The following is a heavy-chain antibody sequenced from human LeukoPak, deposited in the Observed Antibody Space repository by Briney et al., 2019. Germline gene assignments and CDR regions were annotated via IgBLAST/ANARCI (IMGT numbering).Heavy chain of an antibody. D-gene: IGHD6-19*01. V-gene: IGHV3-66*01. J-gene: IGHJ4*02. CDR2: IYSGGST. CDR3: ARALHSGWYHFDY. Sequence: GGSLRLSCAASGFTVSSNYMSWVRQAPGKGLEWVSVIYSGGSTYYADSVKGRFTISRDNSKNTLYLQMNSLRAEDTAVYYCARALHSGWYHFDYWGQGTLVTVSS. CDR1: GFTVSSNY.